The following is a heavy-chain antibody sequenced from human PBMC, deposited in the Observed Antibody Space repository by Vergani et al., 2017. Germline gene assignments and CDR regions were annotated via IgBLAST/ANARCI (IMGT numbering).Heavy chain of an antibody. Sequence: QVQLVESGGGVVQPGRSLRLSCAASGFTFSSYGMHWVRQAPGKGLEWVAVISYDGSNKYYADSVKGRFTISSDNSKNTLYLQMNSLRAEDTAVYYCAKGGISGSYHDAFDIWGQGTMVTVSS. V-gene: IGHV3-30*18. CDR3: AKGGISGSYHDAFDI. D-gene: IGHD3-10*01. CDR2: ISYDGSNK. CDR1: GFTFSSYG. J-gene: IGHJ3*02.